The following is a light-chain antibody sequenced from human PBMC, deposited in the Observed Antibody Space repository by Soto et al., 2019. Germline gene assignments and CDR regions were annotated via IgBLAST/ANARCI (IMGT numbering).Light chain of an antibody. J-gene: IGLJ1*01. CDR1: SSDVGGYNY. V-gene: IGLV2-14*01. Sequence: QSALTQPASVSGSPGQSITISCTGTSSDVGGYNYVSWYQQHPGKAPKFMIYDVSNRPSGVSNRFSGSKSGNTASLTISGAQGGDEADYYCSSYTTSNTRQIVFGTGTKVTVL. CDR3: SSYTTSNTRQIV. CDR2: DVS.